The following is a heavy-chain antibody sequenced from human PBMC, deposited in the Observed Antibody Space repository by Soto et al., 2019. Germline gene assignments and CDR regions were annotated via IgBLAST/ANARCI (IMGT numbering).Heavy chain of an antibody. D-gene: IGHD3-22*01. CDR2: IHYSGST. CDR3: ASQHYYDSSGYYVVY. V-gene: IGHV4-39*01. CDR1: GCSIRSNIYY. J-gene: IGHJ4*02. Sequence: TDTLSLTCTISGCSIRSNIYYWAWIRQPPGKELEWIGNIHYSGSTYYDSSLQSRVTISIDTSKNQFSLKLSSVTATDTAVYYCASQHYYDSSGYYVVYWGQGTLVTVS.